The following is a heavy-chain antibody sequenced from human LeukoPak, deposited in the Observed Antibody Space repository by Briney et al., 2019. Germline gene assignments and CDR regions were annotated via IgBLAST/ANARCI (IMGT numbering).Heavy chain of an antibody. Sequence: ASVKVSCKASGYTFTSYGISWVRQAPGQGLEWMGWMNPNSGNTGYAQKFQGRVTMTRNTSISTAYMELSSLRSEDTAVYYCARGKGSIAVAGVWGQGTTVTVSS. D-gene: IGHD6-19*01. CDR1: GYTFTSYG. CDR2: MNPNSGNT. V-gene: IGHV1-8*02. J-gene: IGHJ6*02. CDR3: ARGKGSIAVAGV.